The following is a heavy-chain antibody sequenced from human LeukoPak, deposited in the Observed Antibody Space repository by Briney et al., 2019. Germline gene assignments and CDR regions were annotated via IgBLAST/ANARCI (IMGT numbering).Heavy chain of an antibody. Sequence: ASVKVSCKASGYTFTGYYMHWVRQAPGQGLEWMGWINPNSGGTNYAQKFQGRVTMTRDTSISTAYMELSRLRSDDTAVYYCARDFEDIPPYYYYGMDVWGQGTTVTVSS. CDR3: ARDFEDIPPYYYYGMDV. CDR1: GYTFTGYY. J-gene: IGHJ6*02. CDR2: INPNSGGT. D-gene: IGHD2-15*01. V-gene: IGHV1-2*02.